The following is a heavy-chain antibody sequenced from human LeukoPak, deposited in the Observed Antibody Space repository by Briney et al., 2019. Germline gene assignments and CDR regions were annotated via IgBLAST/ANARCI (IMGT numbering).Heavy chain of an antibody. V-gene: IGHV1-58*01. Sequence: ASVKVSCKASGFTSTNFAVQWVRQARGQRLEWIGWIIVGSGATKCAQDFQERVTITRDLSTSTLYMELRSLTSEDTAVYYCAADLSNPRMGASYLDSWGQGTLVTVSS. CDR1: GFTSTNFA. D-gene: IGHD3-16*01. CDR3: AADLSNPRMGASYLDS. CDR2: IIVGSGAT. J-gene: IGHJ4*02.